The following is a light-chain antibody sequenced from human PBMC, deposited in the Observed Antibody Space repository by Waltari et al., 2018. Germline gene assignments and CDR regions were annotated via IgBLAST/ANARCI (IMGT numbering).Light chain of an antibody. CDR2: DAT. V-gene: IGKV3-11*01. CDR3: QQRRNWPLT. J-gene: IGKJ4*01. CDR1: HSVNWY. Sequence: EIVLTQSPATLSLSPGDRATLSCRASHSVNWYLAWYQQRPGQAPRLLIYDATNRATGIPARFSGSGSETDFTLTISSLQPEDSAVYYCQQRRNWPLTFGGGTKVEIK.